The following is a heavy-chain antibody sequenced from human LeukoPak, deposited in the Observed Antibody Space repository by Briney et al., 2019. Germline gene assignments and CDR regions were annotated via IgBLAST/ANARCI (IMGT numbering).Heavy chain of an antibody. CDR3: ARKYLRNFDY. CDR1: GGSISSSSYY. Sequence: SGTLSLTSTVSGGSISSSSYYWGWIRQPPGKGLEWIGSIYYSGSTYYNPSLKSRVTISVDTSKNQFSLKLSSVTAADTAVYYCARKYLRNFDYWGQGTLVTVSS. V-gene: IGHV4-39*01. CDR2: IYYSGST. J-gene: IGHJ4*02. D-gene: IGHD2-2*01.